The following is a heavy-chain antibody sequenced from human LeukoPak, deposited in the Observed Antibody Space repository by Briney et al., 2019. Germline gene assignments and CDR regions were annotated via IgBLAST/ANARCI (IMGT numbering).Heavy chain of an antibody. Sequence: GGSLRLSCAASGFTFSSYGMHWVRQAPGKGLEWVALIWYDGSNKYYADSVKGRLTISRDNSKNTLYLQMNSLRAEDTAIYYCAREGPRGNSQFDYWGQGTLVTVSS. V-gene: IGHV3-33*01. CDR1: GFTFSSYG. CDR2: IWYDGSNK. CDR3: AREGPRGNSQFDY. J-gene: IGHJ4*02. D-gene: IGHD2/OR15-2a*01.